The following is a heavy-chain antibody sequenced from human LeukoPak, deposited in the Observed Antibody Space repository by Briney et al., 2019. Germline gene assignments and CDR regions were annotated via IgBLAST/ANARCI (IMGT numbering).Heavy chain of an antibody. CDR3: AKEGSVCTDGICRYFDS. V-gene: IGHV3-7*03. D-gene: IGHD5/OR15-5a*01. CDR2: IKQDGSEK. Sequence: GGSQRLSCAASGFTFSSYWMSWVRQAPGKGLEWVANIKQDGSEKYYADSVKGRFTISRDNAKNSLYLQMNSLRAEDTALYYCAKEGSVCTDGICRYFDSWGQGTLVTVSS. CDR1: GFTFSSYW. J-gene: IGHJ4*02.